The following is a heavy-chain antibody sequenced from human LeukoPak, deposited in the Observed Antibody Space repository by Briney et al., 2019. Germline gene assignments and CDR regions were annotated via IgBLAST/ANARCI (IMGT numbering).Heavy chain of an antibody. CDR1: GGSISSSSYY. V-gene: IGHV4-39*01. CDR3: ARHGYSSSWYFLY. CDR2: IYYSGST. J-gene: IGHJ4*02. Sequence: SETLSLTCTVSGGSISSSSYYWGWIRQPPGKGLEWIGSIYYSGSTYYNPSLKSRVTISVDTSKNQFSLKLSSVTAADTAVYYCARHGYSSSWYFLYWGQGTLVTVSS. D-gene: IGHD6-13*01.